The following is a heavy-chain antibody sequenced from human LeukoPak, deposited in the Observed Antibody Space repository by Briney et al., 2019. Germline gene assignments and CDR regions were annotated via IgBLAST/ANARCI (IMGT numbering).Heavy chain of an antibody. D-gene: IGHD3-10*01. CDR3: ARDIITMVRGPGGY. J-gene: IGHJ4*02. Sequence: ASVKVSCKASGYTFTSYGISWVRQAPGQGLEWMGWISAYNGNTNYAQKLQGRVTMTTDTSTSTAYMELRSLRSDDTAVYYCARDIITMVRGPGGYWGQGTLVTVSS. V-gene: IGHV1-18*01. CDR2: ISAYNGNT. CDR1: GYTFTSYG.